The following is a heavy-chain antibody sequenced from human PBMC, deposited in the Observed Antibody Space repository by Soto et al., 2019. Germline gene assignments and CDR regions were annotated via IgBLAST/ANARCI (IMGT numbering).Heavy chain of an antibody. CDR3: ARAQSSGNYYSDY. J-gene: IGHJ4*02. V-gene: IGHV3-33*01. Sequence: GGSLRLSCAASGFTFSSYAMHWVRQAPGKGLEWVAVIWYDGTNKYYADSVKGRFTISRDNSKKTLYLQMKSLRAEDTAVYFCARAQSSGNYYSDYRGKGTLVTVSS. CDR1: GFTFSSYA. CDR2: IWYDGTNK. D-gene: IGHD1-26*01.